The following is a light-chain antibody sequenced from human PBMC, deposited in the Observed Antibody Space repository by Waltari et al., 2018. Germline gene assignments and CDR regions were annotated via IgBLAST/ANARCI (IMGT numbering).Light chain of an antibody. CDR1: QAISTS. V-gene: IGKV1-33*01. J-gene: IGKJ2*01. Sequence: CQARQAISTSLNWYQQIPRKAPKLLVYYACNLSTGAPSRFSCSVYGTDDTFSISSLHPENITTYYCQQYDNLPSYNFGHGTKLHIK. CDR2: YAC. CDR3: QQYDNLPSYN.